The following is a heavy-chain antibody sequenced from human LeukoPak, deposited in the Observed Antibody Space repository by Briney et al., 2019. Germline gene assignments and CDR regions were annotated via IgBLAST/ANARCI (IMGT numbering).Heavy chain of an antibody. D-gene: IGHD2-2*01. J-gene: IGHJ4*02. CDR1: GFTFDDYG. CDR2: ISSGSDTL. Sequence: PGGSLRLSCAASGFTFDDYGMTWVRQAPGKGLEWVSYISSGSDTLFYADSVKGRFTVSRDNAKNLLYLQMYSLRAEDTAVYYCARPYCASTSCPTFEYWGQGTLVTVSS. V-gene: IGHV3-48*01. CDR3: ARPYCASTSCPTFEY.